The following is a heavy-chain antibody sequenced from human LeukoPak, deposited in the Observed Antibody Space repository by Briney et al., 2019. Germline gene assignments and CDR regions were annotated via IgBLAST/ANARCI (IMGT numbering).Heavy chain of an antibody. CDR3: ASNPKRYSSSAGFDY. CDR1: GGSIGSYY. Sequence: SETLSLTCTVSGGSIGSYYWSWIRQPDGKGLEWIGRIYTSGSTNYNPSLKSRVTMSVDTSKNQFSLKLSSVTAADTAVYYCASNPKRYSSSAGFDYWGQGTLVTVSS. CDR2: IYTSGST. D-gene: IGHD6-6*01. V-gene: IGHV4-4*07. J-gene: IGHJ4*02.